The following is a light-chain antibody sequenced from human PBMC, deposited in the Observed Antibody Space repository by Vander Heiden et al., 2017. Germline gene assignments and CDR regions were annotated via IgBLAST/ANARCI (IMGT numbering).Light chain of an antibody. J-gene: IGKJ5*01. Sequence: EILMTQSPATLSVPPGERPTVSCRASQAISSNIARYQQKPGQGPRLIICGASTMATGIPARFTASPSGTDFTLTISILQSEAFAVYYCQQDNNWHLLTFGQGTRLDIK. CDR3: QQDNNWHLLT. V-gene: IGKV3-15*01. CDR1: QAISSN. CDR2: GAS.